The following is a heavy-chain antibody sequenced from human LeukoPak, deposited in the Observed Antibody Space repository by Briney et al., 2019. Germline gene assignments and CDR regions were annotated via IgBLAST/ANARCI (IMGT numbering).Heavy chain of an antibody. CDR3: ARVVEGPAAMPYDY. J-gene: IGHJ4*02. CDR2: ISAYNGNT. D-gene: IGHD2-2*01. CDR1: GYTFTGYY. V-gene: IGHV1-18*04. Sequence: ASVKVSCKASGYTFTGYYMHWVRQAPGQGLEWMGWISAYNGNTNYAQKLQGRVTMTTDTSTSTAYMELRSLRSDDTAVYYCARVVEGPAAMPYDYWGQGTLVTVSS.